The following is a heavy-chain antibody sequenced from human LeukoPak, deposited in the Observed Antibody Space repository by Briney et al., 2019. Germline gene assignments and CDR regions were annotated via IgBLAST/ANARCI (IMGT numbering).Heavy chain of an antibody. CDR3: ARDSSGYPFDY. V-gene: IGHV3-30-3*01. Sequence: PGRSLRLSCAASGFTFSSYAMHWVRQAPGKGLEWVAVIPNDIRNTYYADSVKGRFSISRDNPKNTLYLQMNSLRADDTALYYCARDSSGYPFDYWGQGTLVTVSS. D-gene: IGHD3-22*01. J-gene: IGHJ4*02. CDR2: IPNDIRNT. CDR1: GFTFSSYA.